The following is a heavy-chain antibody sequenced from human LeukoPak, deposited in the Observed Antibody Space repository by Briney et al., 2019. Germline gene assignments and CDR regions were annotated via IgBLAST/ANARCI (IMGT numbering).Heavy chain of an antibody. CDR3: AKDGTWIQLWLAY. CDR2: ISGSGGST. J-gene: IGHJ4*02. V-gene: IGHV3-23*01. D-gene: IGHD5-18*01. CDR1: GFTFNNYA. Sequence: GGSLRLSCAASGFTFNNYAMSWVRQAPGKGLEWVSAISGSGGSTYYADSVKGRFTMSRDNSKNTLYLQMNSLRAEDTAVYYCAKDGTWIQLWLAYWGQGTLVTVSS.